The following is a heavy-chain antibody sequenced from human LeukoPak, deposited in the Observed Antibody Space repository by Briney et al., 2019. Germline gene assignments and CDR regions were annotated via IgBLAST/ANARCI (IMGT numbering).Heavy chain of an antibody. CDR3: AREYYDSTRLLLRGHAFDI. V-gene: IGHV4-61*02. D-gene: IGHD3-22*01. CDR2: IYSSGST. CDR1: GGSISSGSYY. J-gene: IGHJ3*02. Sequence: SETLSLTCTVSGGSISSGSYYWSWIRQPAGKGLEWIGRIYSSGSTNYNPSLKSRVTISLDTSKNQFSLKLSSVTAADTAVYYCAREYYDSTRLLLRGHAFDIWGQGTMVTVSS.